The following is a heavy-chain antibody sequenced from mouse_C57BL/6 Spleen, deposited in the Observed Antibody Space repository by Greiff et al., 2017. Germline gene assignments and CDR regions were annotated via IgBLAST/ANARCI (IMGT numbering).Heavy chain of an antibody. J-gene: IGHJ2*01. Sequence: EVQLQQSGTVLARPGASVKMSCKTSGYTFTSYWMHWVKQRPGQGLEWIGAISPGNSDTSYNQKFKGKAKLTAVTSASTAYMELSSLTNEDAAVYYCTRCPRYDYDGGYFDYWGQGTTLTVSS. CDR1: GYTFTSYW. CDR2: ISPGNSDT. D-gene: IGHD2-4*01. CDR3: TRCPRYDYDGGYFDY. V-gene: IGHV1-5*01.